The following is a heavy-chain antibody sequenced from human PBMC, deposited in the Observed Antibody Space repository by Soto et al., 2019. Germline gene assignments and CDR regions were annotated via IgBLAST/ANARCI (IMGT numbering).Heavy chain of an antibody. V-gene: IGHV6-1*01. CDR3: ARLVGNSCIDY. CDR1: GDSVSSNSVV. D-gene: IGHD6-13*01. CDR2: TYYRSRWHY. Sequence: QVQLQQSGPGLVQPSQTLSLTCAISGDSVSSNSVVWNWIRQSPSIVLEWLGRTYYRSRWHYESAESVKSQIILNPATSKNQLSLQFNSVTPEDTGVYYCARLVGNSCIDYWGQGTLVTVSS. J-gene: IGHJ4*02.